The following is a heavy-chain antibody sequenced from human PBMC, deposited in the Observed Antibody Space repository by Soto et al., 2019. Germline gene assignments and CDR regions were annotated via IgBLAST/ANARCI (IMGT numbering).Heavy chain of an antibody. CDR2: ITGSSPNL. CDR3: AKGGAVYGLLTHDY. J-gene: IGHJ4*02. Sequence: EVQLLESGGGLEQPGGSLRLSCAASGFTFSDYAMSWVRQAPGKGLEWVTTITGSSPNLYYTDSVKGRFAISRDNSRNILFLQMNSLTAEDTAVYYCAKGGAVYGLLTHDYWGQGTLVTVSS. V-gene: IGHV3-23*01. D-gene: IGHD3-9*01. CDR1: GFTFSDYA.